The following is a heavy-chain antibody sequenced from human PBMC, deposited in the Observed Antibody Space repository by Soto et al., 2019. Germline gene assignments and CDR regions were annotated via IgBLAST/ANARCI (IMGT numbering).Heavy chain of an antibody. CDR1: GYTLTNYG. D-gene: IGHD4-17*01. V-gene: IGHV1-18*01. CDR2: ISTYNGNT. Sequence: QVQLVQSGAEVKQPGASVKISCKASGYTLTNYGFTWVRQAPGQGLEWLGWISTYNGNTKHAQKVQGILTMTTDTSTSTANMELTSLRSDDSALYYCASTTVTASYYYMDVWGKGSTVSVPS. CDR3: ASTTVTASYYYMDV. J-gene: IGHJ6*03.